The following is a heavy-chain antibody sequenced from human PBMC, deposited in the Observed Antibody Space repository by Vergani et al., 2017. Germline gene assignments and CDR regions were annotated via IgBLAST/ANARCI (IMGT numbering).Heavy chain of an antibody. Sequence: QAQLQESGPGLVKPSQTLSLTCTVSGGSISSGSYYWSWIRQPAGKGLEWIGRIYTSGSTNYNPSLKSRVTMSVDTSKNQFSLKLSSVTAADTAVYYCARDVLGYYYDMDVWGKGTTVTVSS. CDR3: ARDVLGYYYDMDV. J-gene: IGHJ6*03. CDR1: GGSISSGSYY. CDR2: IYTSGST. V-gene: IGHV4-61*02.